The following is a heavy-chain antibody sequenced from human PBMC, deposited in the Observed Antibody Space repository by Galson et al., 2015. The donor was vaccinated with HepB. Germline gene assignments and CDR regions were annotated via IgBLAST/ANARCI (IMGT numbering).Heavy chain of an antibody. CDR2: IKQDGSEK. CDR1: GFTFSSYW. CDR3: ARGEDIVVVPAAMRGPYYYGMDV. Sequence: SLRLSCAASGFTFSSYWMSWVRQAPGKGLEWVANIKQDGSEKYYVDSVKGRFTISRDNAKNSLYLQMNSLRAEDTAVYYCARGEDIVVVPAAMRGPYYYGMDVWGQGTTVTVSS. V-gene: IGHV3-7*03. J-gene: IGHJ6*02. D-gene: IGHD2-2*01.